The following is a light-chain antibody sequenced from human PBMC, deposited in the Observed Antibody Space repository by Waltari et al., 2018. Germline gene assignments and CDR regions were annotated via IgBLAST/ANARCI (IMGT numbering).Light chain of an antibody. V-gene: IGLV1-44*01. J-gene: IGLJ2*01. CDR1: DSTLGSNA. Sequence: QSVLTQPPSASGTPGQRVITPCSGSDSTLGSNAANCDQQLPGAAPTLLIFRNDERPSGVPDRFSASKSGPSASLAISGLQSEDEGEYYCASWNDVVDDYVVFGGGTKLTVL. CDR2: RND. CDR3: ASWNDVVDDYVV.